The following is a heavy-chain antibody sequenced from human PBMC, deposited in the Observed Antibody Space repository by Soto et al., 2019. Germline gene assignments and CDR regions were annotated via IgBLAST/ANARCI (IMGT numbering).Heavy chain of an antibody. J-gene: IGHJ4*02. CDR1: GVTFSSET. CDR2: IIPLFGTA. V-gene: IGHV1-69*01. CDR3: ATELGENPASPFDA. Sequence: QVQLVQSGADVKKPGSSVKVSCQASGVTFSSETLGWVRQAPGQGLEWVGGIIPLFGTASYAQKFQGRVTITADAATGTVYMELSSLRSDDTAVYFCATELGENPASPFDAWGQGTLVTVS. D-gene: IGHD3-10*01.